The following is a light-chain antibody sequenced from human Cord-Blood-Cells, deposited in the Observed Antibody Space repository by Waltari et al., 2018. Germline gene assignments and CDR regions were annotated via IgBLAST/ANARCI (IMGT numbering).Light chain of an antibody. CDR1: SSTIGSTT. CDR2: SNN. CDR3: AAWDDSLNGWV. J-gene: IGLJ3*02. Sequence: QSLLTQPPSASGPPGQRVTISCSGSSSTIGSTTVNWYQQLPGTAPKLLIYSNNQRPSGVPDRFSGSKSGTSASLAISGLQSEDEADYYCAAWDDSLNGWVFGGGTKLTVL. V-gene: IGLV1-44*01.